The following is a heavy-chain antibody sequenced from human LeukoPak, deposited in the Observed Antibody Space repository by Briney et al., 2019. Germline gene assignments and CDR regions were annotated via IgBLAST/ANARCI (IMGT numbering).Heavy chain of an antibody. D-gene: IGHD3-10*01. CDR1: GGSFSGYY. CDR3: ARDRRFGEFDY. Sequence: SETLSLTCAVYGGSFSGYYRSWIRQPPGKGLEWIGEINHSGSTNYNPSLKSRVTISVDTSKNQFSLKLSSVTAADTAVYYCARDRRFGEFDYWGQGTLVTVSS. J-gene: IGHJ4*02. CDR2: INHSGST. V-gene: IGHV4-34*01.